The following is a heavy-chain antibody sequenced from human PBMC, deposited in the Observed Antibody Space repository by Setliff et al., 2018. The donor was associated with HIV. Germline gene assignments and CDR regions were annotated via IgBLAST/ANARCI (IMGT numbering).Heavy chain of an antibody. V-gene: IGHV6-1*01. D-gene: IGHD5-18*01. CDR2: TYYRSKWYT. CDR3: ARGGITAYYFDH. J-gene: IGHJ4*02. CDR1: GDSVSSDSAA. Sequence: SQTLSLTCVISGDSVSSDSAAWNWIRQPPSRGLEWLARTYYRSKWYTDYAVSVKSRITINPDTSRNQSSLQLSSVIPDDSAVYFCARGGITAYYFDHWAQGTLVTVSS.